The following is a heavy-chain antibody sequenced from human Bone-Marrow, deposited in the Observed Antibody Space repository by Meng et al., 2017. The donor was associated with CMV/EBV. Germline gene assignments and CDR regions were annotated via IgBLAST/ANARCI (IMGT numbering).Heavy chain of an antibody. CDR2: ISAYNGNT. CDR3: ARDYCTLCYRGDAFDI. D-gene: IGHD2-8*01. CDR1: GYTFTSYG. V-gene: IGHV1-18*01. J-gene: IGHJ3*02. Sequence: ASVKVSCKASGYTFTSYGISWVRQAPGQGLEWMGWISAYNGNTNYAQKFQGRVTMTTDTSTSTAYMELRSLRSDDTAVYYCARDYCTLCYRGDAFDIWGQGTMVTVSS.